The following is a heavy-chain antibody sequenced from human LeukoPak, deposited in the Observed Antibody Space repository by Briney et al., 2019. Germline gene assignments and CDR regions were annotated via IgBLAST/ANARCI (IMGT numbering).Heavy chain of an antibody. CDR3: AASISSDYHFDY. CDR2: ISAYNGNT. CDR1: GYTFTSYG. D-gene: IGHD4-11*01. J-gene: IGHJ4*02. V-gene: IGHV1-18*01. Sequence: GASVKVSCKASGYTFTSYGISWVRQAPGQGLEWMGWISAYNGNTNYAQKLQGRVTMTTDTSTSTAHMELRSLRSDDTAVYYCAASISSDYHFDYWGQGTLVTVSS.